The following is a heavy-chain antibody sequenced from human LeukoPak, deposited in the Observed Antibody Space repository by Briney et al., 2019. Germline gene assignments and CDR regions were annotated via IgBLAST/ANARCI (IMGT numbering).Heavy chain of an antibody. CDR3: ASRDPCSGEICHAMGY. CDR1: EFSFSTHD. D-gene: IGHD2-15*01. Sequence: GGSLRLSCATSEFSFSTHDMYWVRQPPVKVLEWVSAITPNGAATNYIDSVKGRFTISRDNSKSILYLQMNSLRAEDTAIYYCASRDPCSGEICHAMGYWGQGTLVTVSS. V-gene: IGHV3-23*01. CDR2: ITPNGAAT. J-gene: IGHJ4*02.